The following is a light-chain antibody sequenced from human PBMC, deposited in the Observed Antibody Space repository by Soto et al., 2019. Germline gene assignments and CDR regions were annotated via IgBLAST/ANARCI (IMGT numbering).Light chain of an antibody. CDR1: SSDIGGYNY. Sequence: QSALTQPASVSGSPGQSITISCTGTSSDIGGYNYVSWYQQHPGKAPKLIIYEVSNRPSGVSNRFSGSKSGNTASLTISGLQADDEADYYCSSYTSSRSRVFGAGTKLTVL. J-gene: IGLJ3*02. CDR2: EVS. CDR3: SSYTSSRSRV. V-gene: IGLV2-14*01.